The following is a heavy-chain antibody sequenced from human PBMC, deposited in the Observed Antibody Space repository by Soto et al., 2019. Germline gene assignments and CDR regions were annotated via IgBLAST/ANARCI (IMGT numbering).Heavy chain of an antibody. D-gene: IGHD5-12*01. CDR2: IYPGDSDT. V-gene: IGHV5-51*01. J-gene: IGHJ4*02. Sequence: PGESLKISCEGSGYNFNTYWIGWVRQMPGKGLEWMALIYPGDSDTRYSPSFEGQVTLSVDRSISTGYLQWSSLKASDTAIYYCATSTVSYVDIVSSTARGYFDHWGQGTLVTVSS. CDR1: GYNFNTYW. CDR3: ATSTVSYVDIVSSTARGYFDH.